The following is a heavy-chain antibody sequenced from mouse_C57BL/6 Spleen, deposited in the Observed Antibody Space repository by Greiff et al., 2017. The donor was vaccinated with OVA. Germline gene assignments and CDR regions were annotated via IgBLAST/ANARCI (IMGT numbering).Heavy chain of an antibody. J-gene: IGHJ4*01. Sequence: QVQLKESGAELVRPGTSVKMSCKASGYTFTNYWIGWAKQRPGHGLEWIGDIYPGGGYTNYNEKFKGKATLTADKSSSTAYMQFSSLTSEDSAIYYCARRFYGNYEDYYAMDYWGQGTSVTVSS. D-gene: IGHD2-1*01. CDR3: ARRFYGNYEDYYAMDY. CDR1: GYTFTNYW. CDR2: IYPGGGYT. V-gene: IGHV1-63*01.